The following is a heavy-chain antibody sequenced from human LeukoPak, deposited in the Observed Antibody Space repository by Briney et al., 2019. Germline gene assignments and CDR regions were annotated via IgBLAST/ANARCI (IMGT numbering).Heavy chain of an antibody. CDR3: ATLPGITMIVEAPDY. V-gene: IGHV4-39*01. CDR2: IYYSGST. CDR1: GGSISSSSYY. Sequence: SETLSLTCTVSGGSISSSSYYWGWIRQPPGKGLEWIGSIYYSGSTYYNPSLKSRVTISVDTSKNQFSLKLSSVTAADTAVYYCATLPGITMIVEAPDYWGQGTLVTVSS. D-gene: IGHD3-22*01. J-gene: IGHJ4*02.